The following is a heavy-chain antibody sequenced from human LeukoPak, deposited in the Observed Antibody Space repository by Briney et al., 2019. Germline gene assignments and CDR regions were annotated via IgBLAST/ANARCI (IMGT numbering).Heavy chain of an antibody. CDR1: GGSFSGYY. J-gene: IGHJ6*03. CDR2: INHSGST. D-gene: IGHD2-2*01. V-gene: IGHV4-34*01. CDR3: ARYIVVRGMDV. Sequence: PSETLSLTCAVYGGSFSGYYWSWIRQPPGKGLEWIGEINHSGSTNYNPSLKSRVTISVDTSKNQFSLKLSSVTAADTAVYYCARYIVVRGMDVWGKGTTVTISS.